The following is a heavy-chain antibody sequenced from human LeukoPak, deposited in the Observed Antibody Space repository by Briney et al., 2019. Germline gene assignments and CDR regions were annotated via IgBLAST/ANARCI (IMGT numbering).Heavy chain of an antibody. Sequence: GGSLRLSCAASGFTFSSYAMSWVRQAPGKGLEWVSAISGSGGSTYYADSVKGRFTISRDNSKNTLYLQMNSLRAEDTAVYYCAKGPRFCYYDSSGYYYLLDYWGQGTLVTVSS. J-gene: IGHJ4*02. D-gene: IGHD3-22*01. CDR1: GFTFSSYA. V-gene: IGHV3-23*01. CDR3: AKGPRFCYYDSSGYYYLLDY. CDR2: ISGSGGST.